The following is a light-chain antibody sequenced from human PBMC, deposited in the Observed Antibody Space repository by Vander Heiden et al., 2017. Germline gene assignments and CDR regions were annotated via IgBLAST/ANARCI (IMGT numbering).Light chain of an antibody. V-gene: IGLV2-23*02. CDR2: EVS. CDR1: SSDVGSYNL. J-gene: IGLJ1*01. CDR3: CSYAGSSPYV. Sequence: QSALTQPASGSGSPGQPITISCTGTSSDVGSYNLVSWYQQHPGKAPKLMIYEVSKRPSGVSNRFSGSKSGNTASLTISGLQAEDEADYYCCSYAGSSPYVFGTGTKVTVL.